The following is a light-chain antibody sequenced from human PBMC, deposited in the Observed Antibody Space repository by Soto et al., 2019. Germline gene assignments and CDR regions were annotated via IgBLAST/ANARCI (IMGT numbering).Light chain of an antibody. J-gene: IGKJ1*01. CDR2: DAS. V-gene: IGKV1-5*01. CDR3: QQYGSYWT. CDR1: QSINRW. Sequence: IQMTQSPSTLSASIGDTVTITCRASQSINRWLAWYQQKPGEAPKLLIYDASSLESGVPSRFSGTGSGTEFTLIIRSLQPDDFATYYCQQYGSYWTFGQGTKVEIK.